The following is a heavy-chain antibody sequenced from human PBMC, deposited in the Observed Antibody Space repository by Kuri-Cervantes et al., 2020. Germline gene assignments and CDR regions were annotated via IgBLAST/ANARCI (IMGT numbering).Heavy chain of an antibody. CDR3: TTEEWGRYSGYDLRSNYFDY. Sequence: GESLKISCAASGFTFSSYGMHWVRQAPGKGLEWVSAISGSGGSTYYADSVKGRFTISRDNSKNTLYLQMNSLKTEDTAVYYCTTEEWGRYSGYDLRSNYFDYWGQGTLVTVSS. CDR2: ISGSGGST. CDR1: GFTFSSYG. J-gene: IGHJ4*02. D-gene: IGHD5-12*01. V-gene: IGHV3-23*01.